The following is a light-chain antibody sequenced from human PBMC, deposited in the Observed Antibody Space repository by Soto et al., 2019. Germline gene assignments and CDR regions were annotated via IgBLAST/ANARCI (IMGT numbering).Light chain of an antibody. V-gene: IGLV2-11*01. J-gene: IGLJ1*01. CDR2: VVS. CDR1: SSDVGGYNY. CDR3: CSYAGSYTFYV. Sequence: QSALTQPRSVSGSPGQSVTISCTGTSSDVGGYNYVSWYQQHPGKAPKLMIYVVSKRPSGVPDRFSGSKSGNTASLTISGLQAEDEADYYCCSYAGSYTFYVFGTGTKLTVL.